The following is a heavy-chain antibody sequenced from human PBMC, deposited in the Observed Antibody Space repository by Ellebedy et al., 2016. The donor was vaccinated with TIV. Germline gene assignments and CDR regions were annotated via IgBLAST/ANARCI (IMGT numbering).Heavy chain of an antibody. J-gene: IGHJ6*02. Sequence: SETLSLTCSVSGGSVSSGSYYWSWIRQPPGKGLEWIGYIYYSGGTNYNPSLKSQVTIALDTSKNKFSLKLRSVTAADTAVYYCAREFVEVATIDDFYYAMDVWGQGTTVTVSS. CDR1: GGSVSSGSYY. V-gene: IGHV4-61*01. CDR2: IYYSGGT. CDR3: AREFVEVATIDDFYYAMDV. D-gene: IGHD5-24*01.